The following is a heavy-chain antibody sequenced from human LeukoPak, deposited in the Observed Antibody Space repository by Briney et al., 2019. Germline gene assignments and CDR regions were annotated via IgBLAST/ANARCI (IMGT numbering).Heavy chain of an antibody. D-gene: IGHD3-10*01. CDR2: INAGNGNT. J-gene: IGHJ3*02. V-gene: IGHV1-3*01. CDR3: ARVTTVRGVIRVFDI. Sequence: ASVKVSCKASGYTFTSYDMHWVRQAPGQRLEWMGWINAGNGNTKYSQKFQGRVTITRDTSASTAYMELSSLKDTAVYYCARVTTVRGVIRVFDIWGQGTMVTVSS. CDR1: GYTFTSYD.